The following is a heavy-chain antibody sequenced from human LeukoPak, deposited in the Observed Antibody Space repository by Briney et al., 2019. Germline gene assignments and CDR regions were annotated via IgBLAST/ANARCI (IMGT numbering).Heavy chain of an antibody. Sequence: PSETLSLTCTVPGGSISSYYWSWIRQPPGKGLEWIGYIYYSGSTNYNPSLKSRVTISVDTSKNQFSLKLSSVTAADTAVYYCARVLGGNPGYWGQGTLVTVSS. D-gene: IGHD4-23*01. J-gene: IGHJ4*02. CDR1: GGSISSYY. CDR3: ARVLGGNPGY. V-gene: IGHV4-59*08. CDR2: IYYSGST.